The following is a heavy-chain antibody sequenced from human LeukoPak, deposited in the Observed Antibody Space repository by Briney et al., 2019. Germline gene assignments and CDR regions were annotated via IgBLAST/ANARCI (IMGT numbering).Heavy chain of an antibody. D-gene: IGHD2-21*02. V-gene: IGHV4-34*01. Sequence: SETLSLTCAVYGGSFSGYYWSWIRQPPGKGLEWIGEINHSGSTNYNPSLKSRVTISVDTSKNQFSLKLSSVTAADTAVYYCAVDCGGDCYTSDYWGQGTLVTVSS. CDR3: AVDCGGDCYTSDY. CDR1: GGSFSGYY. CDR2: INHSGST. J-gene: IGHJ4*02.